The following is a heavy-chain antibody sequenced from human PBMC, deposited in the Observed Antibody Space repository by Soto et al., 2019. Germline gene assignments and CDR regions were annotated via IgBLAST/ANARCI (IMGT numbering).Heavy chain of an antibody. D-gene: IGHD6-19*01. J-gene: IGHJ4*02. CDR3: ASYSSGWYIY. V-gene: IGHV1-46*01. CDR2: INPSGGST. Sequence: ASVKVSCKASGYTFTSYYMHWVRQAPGQGLEWVGIINPSGGSTSYAQKFQGRVTMTRDTSTSTVYMELSSLRSEDTAVYYCASYSSGWYIYWGQGTLVTVSS. CDR1: GYTFTSYY.